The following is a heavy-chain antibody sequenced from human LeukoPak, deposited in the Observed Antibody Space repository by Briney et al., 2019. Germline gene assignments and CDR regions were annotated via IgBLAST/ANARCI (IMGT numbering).Heavy chain of an antibody. D-gene: IGHD6-19*01. Sequence: PGGSLRLSCEVSGFTFSNYAMNWVRQAPGKGLEWVAFIRYDGSNKYYADSVKGRFTISRDNSKNTLYLQMNSLRAEDTAVYYCAKLISPNSSGWYGFDYWGQGTLVTVSS. CDR3: AKLISPNSSGWYGFDY. CDR2: IRYDGSNK. CDR1: GFTFSNYA. J-gene: IGHJ4*02. V-gene: IGHV3-30*02.